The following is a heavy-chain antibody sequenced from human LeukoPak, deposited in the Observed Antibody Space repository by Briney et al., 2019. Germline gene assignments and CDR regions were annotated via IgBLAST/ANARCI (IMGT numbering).Heavy chain of an antibody. Sequence: ASVKVSCKASGYTFTSYGISWVRQAPGQGLEWMGWISAYNGNTNYAQKLQGRVTMTTDTSTSTAYMELRSLRSDDTAVYYCATLLTGYTSTDYWGQGTLVTVSS. D-gene: IGHD3-9*01. CDR3: ATLLTGYTSTDY. J-gene: IGHJ4*02. V-gene: IGHV1-18*01. CDR2: ISAYNGNT. CDR1: GYTFTSYG.